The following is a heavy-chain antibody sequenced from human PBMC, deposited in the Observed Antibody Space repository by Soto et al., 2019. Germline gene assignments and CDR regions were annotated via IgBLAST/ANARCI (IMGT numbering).Heavy chain of an antibody. Sequence: QLQLQESGPGLVKPSETLSLTCTVSGGSISSSSYYWGWIRQPPGKGLEWIGSIYYSGSTYYNPSLKSRVTISVDTSKNQFSLKLSSVTAADTAVYYCASLPVQARYYYGMDVWGQGTTVTVSS. D-gene: IGHD1-1*01. CDR1: GGSISSSSYY. CDR3: ASLPVQARYYYGMDV. CDR2: IYYSGST. V-gene: IGHV4-39*01. J-gene: IGHJ6*02.